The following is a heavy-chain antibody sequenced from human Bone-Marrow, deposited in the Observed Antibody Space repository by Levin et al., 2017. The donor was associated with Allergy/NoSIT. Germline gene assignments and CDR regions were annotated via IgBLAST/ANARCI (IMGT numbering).Heavy chain of an antibody. J-gene: IGHJ6*02. CDR1: GILFSSYD. CDR3: ASWAMYHYDRSAFDYLYYAMDV. V-gene: IGHV3-21*01. D-gene: IGHD3-22*01. CDR2: ISAGGNYI. Sequence: ETLSLTCAASGILFSSYDMNWVRQAPGKGLEWVSSISAGGNYIYYADSVKGRFTISRDNAKNSLFLQMNSLRAEDTAVYYCASWAMYHYDRSAFDYLYYAMDVWGQGTTVTVSS.